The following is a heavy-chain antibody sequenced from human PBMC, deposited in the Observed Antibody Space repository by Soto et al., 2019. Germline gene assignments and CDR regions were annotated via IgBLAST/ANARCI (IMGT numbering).Heavy chain of an antibody. D-gene: IGHD3-9*01. V-gene: IGHV4-31*03. Sequence: QVQLQESGPGLVKPSQTLSLTCTVSGGSISSGGYYWSWIRQHPGKGLEWIGYIYYSGSTYYNPSLKSRLTISADTSKNQVSLKLSSVTAADTAAYFCARDQDYDISTGYGGMDVWGQGTTVTVSS. CDR3: ARDQDYDISTGYGGMDV. CDR2: IYYSGST. CDR1: GGSISSGGYY. J-gene: IGHJ6*02.